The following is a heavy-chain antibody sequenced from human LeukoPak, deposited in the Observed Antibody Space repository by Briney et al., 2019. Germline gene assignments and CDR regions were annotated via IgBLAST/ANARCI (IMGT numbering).Heavy chain of an antibody. CDR1: GGSISSYY. V-gene: IGHV4-59*12. CDR2: IYYSGST. CDR3: AREAWEMATILDY. J-gene: IGHJ4*02. Sequence: PSETLSLTCTVSGGSISSYYWSWIRQPPGKGLEWIGYIYYSGSTYYNPSLKSRVTISVDTSKNQFSLKLSSVTAADTAVYYCAREAWEMATILDYWGQGTLVTVSS. D-gene: IGHD5-24*01.